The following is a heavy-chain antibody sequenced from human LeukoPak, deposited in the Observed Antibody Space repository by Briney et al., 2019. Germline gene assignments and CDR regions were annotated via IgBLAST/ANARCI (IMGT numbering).Heavy chain of an antibody. Sequence: ASVKVPCKASGGTFSSYAISWVRQAPGQGLEWMGRIIPILGIANYAQKFQGRVTITADKSTSTAYMELSSLRSEDTAVYYCAAEEVRGVLDGMDVWGQGTTVTVSS. CDR2: IIPILGIA. J-gene: IGHJ6*02. V-gene: IGHV1-69*04. CDR3: AAEEVRGVLDGMDV. D-gene: IGHD3-10*01. CDR1: GGTFSSYA.